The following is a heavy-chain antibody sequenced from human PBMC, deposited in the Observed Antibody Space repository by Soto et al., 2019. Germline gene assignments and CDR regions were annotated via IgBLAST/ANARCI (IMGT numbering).Heavy chain of an antibody. CDR3: ARDQRLMVYHYFDY. Sequence: PGGSLRLSCAASGFTFSDYYMSWIRQAPGKGLEWVSYISSSGSTIYYADSVKGRFTISRDNAKNSLYLQMNSLRAEDTAVYYCARDQRLMVYHYFDYWGQGTLVTVSS. D-gene: IGHD2-8*02. CDR1: GFTFSDYY. J-gene: IGHJ4*02. CDR2: ISSSGSTI. V-gene: IGHV3-11*01.